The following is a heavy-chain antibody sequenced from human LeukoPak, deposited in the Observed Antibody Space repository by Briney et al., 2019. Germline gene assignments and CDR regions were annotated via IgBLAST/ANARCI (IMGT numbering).Heavy chain of an antibody. D-gene: IGHD2-15*01. J-gene: IGHJ4*02. CDR1: GGSFSGYY. CDR2: INHSGST. Sequence: SETLSLTCAVYGGSFSGYYWSWIRQSPGKGLEWIGEINHSGSTNYNPSLKSRVTISVDTSKNQFSLKLSSVTAADTAVYYCARGPALQDIVVVVADSIDYWGQGTLVTVSS. V-gene: IGHV4-34*01. CDR3: ARGPALQDIVVVVADSIDY.